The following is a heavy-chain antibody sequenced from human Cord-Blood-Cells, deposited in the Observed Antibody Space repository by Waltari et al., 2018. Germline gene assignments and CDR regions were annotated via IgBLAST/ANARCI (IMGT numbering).Heavy chain of an antibody. CDR3: ARKHDFWSGYYDY. CDR1: GGSISSGSYY. D-gene: IGHD3-3*01. V-gene: IGHV4-61*09. Sequence: QVQLQESGPGLVKPSQTPSLTCTVSGGSISSGSYYWSWIRQPAGKGLEWIGYIYTSGSTNYNPSLKSRVTISVDTSKNQFSLKLSSVTAADTAVYYCARKHDFWSGYYDYWGQGTLVTVSS. CDR2: IYTSGST. J-gene: IGHJ4*02.